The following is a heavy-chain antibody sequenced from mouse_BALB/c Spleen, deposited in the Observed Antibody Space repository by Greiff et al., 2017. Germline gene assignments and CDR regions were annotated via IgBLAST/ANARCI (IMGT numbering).Heavy chain of an antibody. J-gene: IGHJ2*01. D-gene: IGHD1-1*01. CDR1: GFTFSSYG. CDR2: ISSGGSYT. V-gene: IGHV5-6*01. CDR3: ARHTTGDY. Sequence: EVQLVESGGDLVKPGGSLKLSCAASGFTFSSYGMSWVRQTPDKRLEWVATISSGGSYTYYPDSVKGRFTISRDNAKNTLYLQMSSLKSEDTAMYYCARHTTGDYWGQGTTLTVSS.